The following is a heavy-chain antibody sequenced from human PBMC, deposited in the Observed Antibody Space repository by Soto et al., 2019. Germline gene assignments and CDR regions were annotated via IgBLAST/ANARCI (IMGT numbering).Heavy chain of an antibody. J-gene: IGHJ6*03. CDR3: ARAKDYSYYYMDV. V-gene: IGHV5-51*01. CDR2: IYPGDSDT. CDR1: GDSFTSYW. Sequence: PGESLKISCKGSGDSFTSYWIGWVRQMPGKGLEWMGIIYPGDSDTRYSPSFQGQVTISADESISTAYLQWSSLKASDTAMYFCARAKDYSYYYMDVWGKGTTVTVSS.